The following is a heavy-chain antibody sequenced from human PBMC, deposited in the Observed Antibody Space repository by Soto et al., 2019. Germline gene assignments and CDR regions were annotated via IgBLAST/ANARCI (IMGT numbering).Heavy chain of an antibody. CDR3: ARVRGTGDPRLRHYGMDV. V-gene: IGHV3-13*01. J-gene: IGHJ6*02. CDR2: IDTAGDA. D-gene: IGHD7-27*01. Sequence: GGSLRLSCAASGFTFSSYDMHWVRQATGKGLEWVSGIDTAGDAYYPGSVKGRFTVSRENAKNSLYLQMNSLRAGDTAVYYCARVRGTGDPRLRHYGMDVWGQGTTVTVSS. CDR1: GFTFSSYD.